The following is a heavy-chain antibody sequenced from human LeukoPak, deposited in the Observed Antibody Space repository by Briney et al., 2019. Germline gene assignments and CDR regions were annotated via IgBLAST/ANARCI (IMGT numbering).Heavy chain of an antibody. CDR1: GGSISSSSYY. D-gene: IGHD3-3*01. J-gene: IGHJ4*02. Sequence: PSETLSLTCTVSGGSISSSSYYWSWIRQPAGKGLEWIGRIYTSGSTNYNPSLKSRVTISVDTSKNQFSPKLSSVTAADTAVYYCAGYDFWSGPVFDYWGQGTLVTVSS. V-gene: IGHV4-61*02. CDR2: IYTSGST. CDR3: AGYDFWSGPVFDY.